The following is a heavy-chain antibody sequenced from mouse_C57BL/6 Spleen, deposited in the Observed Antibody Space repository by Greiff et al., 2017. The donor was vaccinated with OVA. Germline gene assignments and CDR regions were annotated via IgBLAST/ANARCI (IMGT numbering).Heavy chain of an antibody. V-gene: IGHV1-64*01. CDR2: IHPNSGST. CDR1: GYTFTSYW. Sequence: QVQLQQPGAELVKPGASVNLSCKASGYTFTSYWMHWVKQRPGQGLEWIGMIHPNSGSTNYNEKFKSKATLTVDKSSSTAYMQLSSLTSEDSAVYYCVRGGEYFDYWGQGTTLTVSS. CDR3: VRGGEYFDY. J-gene: IGHJ2*01.